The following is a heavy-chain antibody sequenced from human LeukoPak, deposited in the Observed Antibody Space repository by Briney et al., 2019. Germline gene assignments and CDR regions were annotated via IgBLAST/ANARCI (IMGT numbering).Heavy chain of an antibody. CDR2: IYTSGST. Sequence: SETLSLTCTVSGGSISSYYWSWIRQPAGKGLEWIGRIYTSGSTNYNPSLKSRVTISVDTSKNQFSLRLSSVTAADTAVYYCARTGGYYGSGSSAPSRYYYYMDVWGKGTTVTVSS. CDR3: ARTGGYYGSGSSAPSRYYYYMDV. V-gene: IGHV4-4*07. D-gene: IGHD3-10*01. CDR1: GGSISSYY. J-gene: IGHJ6*03.